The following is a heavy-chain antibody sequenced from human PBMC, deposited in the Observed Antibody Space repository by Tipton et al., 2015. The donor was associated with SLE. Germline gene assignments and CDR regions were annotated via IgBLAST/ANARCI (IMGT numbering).Heavy chain of an antibody. CDR1: GGSISSYY. D-gene: IGHD1-7*01. V-gene: IGHV4-4*07. CDR3: ARHGGIMVELRGWVDY. J-gene: IGHJ4*02. Sequence: TLSLTCTVSGGSISSYYWSWIRQPAGKGPEWIGRIYTSGSTNYNPSLKSRVPISVDTSKNQFSLKLSSVTAADTAVYFCARHGGIMVELRGWVDYWGQGTLVTVSS. CDR2: IYTSGST.